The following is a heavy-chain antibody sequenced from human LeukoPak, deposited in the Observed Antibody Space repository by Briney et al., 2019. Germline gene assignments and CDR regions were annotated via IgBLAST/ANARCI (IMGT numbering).Heavy chain of an antibody. J-gene: IGHJ4*02. CDR3: ARYGGSPSNYFDY. CDR1: GGSISGYY. Sequence: PSETLSLTCTVSGGSISGYYWSWIRQPPGKGLEWIGYVYYSGSTNYNPSLKSRVTISVDTSKNQFSLKLNSVTAADTAVYYCARYGGSPSNYFDYLGQGTLVTVSS. D-gene: IGHD1-26*01. V-gene: IGHV4-59*08. CDR2: VYYSGST.